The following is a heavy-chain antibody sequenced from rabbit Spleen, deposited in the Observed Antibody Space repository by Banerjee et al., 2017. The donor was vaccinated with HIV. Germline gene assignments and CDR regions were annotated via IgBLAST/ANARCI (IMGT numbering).Heavy chain of an antibody. D-gene: IGHD6-1*01. Sequence: QSLEESGGDLVKPGASLTLTCTASGFSFSSSYYMCWVRQAPGKGLEWIACIYAGSSGSTYYASWAKGRFTISKTSSTTVTLQMTSLTAADTATYFCARDRDYYTYGYAGYAYAYGLWGPGTLVTVS. CDR1: GFSFSSSYY. CDR2: IYAGSSGST. J-gene: IGHJ4*01. CDR3: ARDRDYYTYGYAGYAYAYGL. V-gene: IGHV1S40*01.